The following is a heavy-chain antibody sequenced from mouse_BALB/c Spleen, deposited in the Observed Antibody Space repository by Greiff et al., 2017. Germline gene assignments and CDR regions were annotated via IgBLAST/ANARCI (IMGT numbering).Heavy chain of an antibody. V-gene: IGHV3-6*02. J-gene: IGHJ3*01. CDR3: ARVLQAWFAY. CDR1: GYSITSGYY. CDR2: ISYDGSN. Sequence: DVQLQESGTGLVKPSQSLSLTCSVTGYSITSGYYWNWIRQFPGNKLEWMGYISYDGSNNYNPSLKNRISITRDTSKNQFFLKLNSVTTEDTATYYCARVLQAWFAYWGQGTLVTVSA. D-gene: IGHD3-2*02.